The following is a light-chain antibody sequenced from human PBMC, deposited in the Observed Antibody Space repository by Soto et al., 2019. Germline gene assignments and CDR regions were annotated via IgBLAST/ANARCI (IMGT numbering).Light chain of an antibody. CDR1: QTVSSGY. CDR3: QQYASSLLT. J-gene: IGKJ4*01. Sequence: EIVLTQSPGTLSLSPGERATLSCRASQTVSSGYLAWYQQKPGQAPRLLIYGASSRATGIPDRFSGSGSGTDFTLTISRLEPEDFAVYYCQQYASSLLTFGGGTKVDIK. V-gene: IGKV3-20*01. CDR2: GAS.